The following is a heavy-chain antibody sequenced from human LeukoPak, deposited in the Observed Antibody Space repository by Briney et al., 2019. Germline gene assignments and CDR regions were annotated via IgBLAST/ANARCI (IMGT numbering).Heavy chain of an antibody. D-gene: IGHD1/OR15-1a*01. CDR3: AKGGNNGGTFDY. Sequence: PGGSLRLSCTASGCTFSNYDMGWVRQAPGKGLEWVSVSRGSGDRTYYADSVKGRFTISKDNSKNTVYMQMNSLRAEDTAVYFCAKGGNNGGTFDYWGQGTLVTVSS. V-gene: IGHV3-23*01. CDR1: GCTFSNYD. CDR2: SRGSGDRT. J-gene: IGHJ4*02.